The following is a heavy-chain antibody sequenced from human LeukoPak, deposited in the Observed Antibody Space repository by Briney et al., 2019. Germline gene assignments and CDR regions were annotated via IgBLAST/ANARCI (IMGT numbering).Heavy chain of an antibody. CDR3: ARSPGPDVVVYDY. CDR1: GGTFSSYA. CDR2: IIPIFGTA. D-gene: IGHD2-8*02. Sequence: RGASVTVSCTASGGTFSSYAISWVRQAPGQGLEWMGGIIPIFGTANYAQKFQGRVTITADKSTSTAYMELSSLRSEDTAVYYCARSPGPDVVVYDYWGQGTLVTVSS. V-gene: IGHV1-69*06. J-gene: IGHJ4*02.